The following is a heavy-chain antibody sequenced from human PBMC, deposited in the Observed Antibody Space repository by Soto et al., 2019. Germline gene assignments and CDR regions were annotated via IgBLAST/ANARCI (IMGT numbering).Heavy chain of an antibody. J-gene: IGHJ4*02. Sequence: ASVKVSCKASGYTFTGYYMHWVRQAPGQGLEWMGWINPNSGGTNYAQKFQGWVTMTRDTSISTAYMELSRLRSDDTAVYYCAILAVGRAGYSCGWPQNLSFNFWGQGTLVTVSS. V-gene: IGHV1-2*04. D-gene: IGHD6-19*01. CDR1: GYTFTGYY. CDR3: AILAVGRAGYSCGWPQNLSFNF. CDR2: INPNSGGT.